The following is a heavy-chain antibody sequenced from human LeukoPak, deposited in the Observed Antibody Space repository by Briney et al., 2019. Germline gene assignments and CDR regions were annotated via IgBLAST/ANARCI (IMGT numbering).Heavy chain of an antibody. CDR1: GGSFSGYY. J-gene: IGHJ4*02. V-gene: IGHV4-34*01. Sequence: SETLSLTCAVYGGSFSGYYWSWIRQPPGKGLEWIGEINHSGSTNYNPSLKSRVTISVDTSKNQFSLKLSSVTAADTAVYYCARDRGIVATNTGYYFDYWGREPCSPSPQ. D-gene: IGHD5-12*01. CDR2: INHSGST. CDR3: ARDRGIVATNTGYYFDY.